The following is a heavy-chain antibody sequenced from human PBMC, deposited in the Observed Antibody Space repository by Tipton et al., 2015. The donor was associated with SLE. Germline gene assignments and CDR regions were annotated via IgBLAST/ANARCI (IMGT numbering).Heavy chain of an antibody. CDR3: ARDPQGDERAPAAW. CDR2: IDYSGST. CDR1: GGSINSYY. Sequence: LRLSCTVSGGSINSYYWSWIRQPPGKGLEYIGYIDYSGSTNYNPSLKSRVTLSADTSKNQLSLRLTSVTAADTAVYYCARDPQGDERAPAAWWGQGTLVTVSS. V-gene: IGHV4-59*12. D-gene: IGHD3-16*01. J-gene: IGHJ4*02.